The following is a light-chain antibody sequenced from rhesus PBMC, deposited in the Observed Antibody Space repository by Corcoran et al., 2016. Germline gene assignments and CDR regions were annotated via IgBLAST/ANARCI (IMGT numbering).Light chain of an antibody. V-gene: IGKV4-1*01. CDR3: QQYYSSPLT. Sequence: DIVMTQSPDSLAVSLGERGTINCKSSQSLLYSSNNKNYLAWYQQKPGQALKLLIYWASTREFGVPNRVSGSGSVTDFTLTISGLQAEDVAVYYCQQYYSSPLTFGGGTKVEIK. CDR1: QSLLYSSNNKNY. CDR2: WAS. J-gene: IGKJ4*01.